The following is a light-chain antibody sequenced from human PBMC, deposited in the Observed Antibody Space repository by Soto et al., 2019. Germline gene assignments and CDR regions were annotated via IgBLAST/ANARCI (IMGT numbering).Light chain of an antibody. Sequence: IRMTQSPSSFSASTGDRVTITCRASQSISSWLAWYQQKPGKAPNLLIYKASSLESGVPSRFSGSGSGTEFTLTISSLQPDDFATYYCQQYNSVLTFGQGTKVDIK. V-gene: IGKV1-5*03. CDR2: KAS. CDR3: QQYNSVLT. CDR1: QSISSW. J-gene: IGKJ1*01.